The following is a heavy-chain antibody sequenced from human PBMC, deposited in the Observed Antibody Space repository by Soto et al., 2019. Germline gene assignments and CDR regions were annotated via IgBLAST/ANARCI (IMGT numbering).Heavy chain of an antibody. Sequence: PSETLSLTCTVFVGSISRYYWSWFRQPPGKGLEWIRYIYDSGSSNYNPSLKSRVTISVDTSKNQFSLKLSSVTAADTAVYYCARRYGGNLDYWGQGTLVTVSS. CDR1: VGSISRYY. CDR2: IYDSGSS. V-gene: IGHV4-59*08. CDR3: ARRYGGNLDY. J-gene: IGHJ4*02. D-gene: IGHD1-26*01.